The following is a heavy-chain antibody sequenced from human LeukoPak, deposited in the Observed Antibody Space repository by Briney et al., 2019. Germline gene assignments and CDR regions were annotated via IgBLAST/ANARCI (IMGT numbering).Heavy chain of an antibody. CDR1: GDSISRES. CDR2: SYDSWRM. J-gene: IGHJ2*01. D-gene: IGHD1-1*01. CDR3: ARRIQLWSYWHFDL. V-gene: IGHV4-4*08. Sequence: SETLSLTCTVSGDSISRESWSWIRQAPGKGLECIGYSYDSWRMNYNPSLQSRVTISLDTSKNRLSLQLNSVTAADTSVYYCARRIQLWSYWHFDLWGRGTLVTVTS.